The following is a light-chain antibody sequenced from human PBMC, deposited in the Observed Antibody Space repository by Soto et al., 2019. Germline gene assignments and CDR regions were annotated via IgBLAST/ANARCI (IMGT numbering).Light chain of an antibody. CDR1: YNDIGTYDY. CDR2: GVT. Sequence: QSALTQPTSVSGSAGQSITISCTGNYNDIGTYDYVSWYQQHPGRAPRLLIYGVTTRPSGISDRFSASKSSLTASLTISGLQPEDEADYYCSSFTSDRIYVFGPGTKVTVL. CDR3: SSFTSDRIYV. J-gene: IGLJ1*01. V-gene: IGLV2-14*03.